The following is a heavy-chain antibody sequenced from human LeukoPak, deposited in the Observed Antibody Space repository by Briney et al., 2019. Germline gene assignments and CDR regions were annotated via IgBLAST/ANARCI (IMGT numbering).Heavy chain of an antibody. Sequence: GGSLRLSCTASGFIFGDYAMSWVRQAPGKGLEWLGYIRGKTSGGTADYAASVKGRFIISRDESTSSAYLQMNSLKTEDTAVYYCTRLVSKVGYFYYFMDVWGKGTTVTVSS. D-gene: IGHD6-6*01. CDR1: GFIFGDYA. CDR2: IRGKTSGGTA. CDR3: TRLVSKVGYFYYFMDV. J-gene: IGHJ6*03. V-gene: IGHV3-49*04.